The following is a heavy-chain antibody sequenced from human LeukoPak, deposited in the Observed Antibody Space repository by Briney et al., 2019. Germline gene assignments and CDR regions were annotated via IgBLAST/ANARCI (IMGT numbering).Heavy chain of an antibody. CDR2: ISYDGSNK. D-gene: IGHD3-22*01. CDR3: ARDVIPYDSSGYYSRPDY. V-gene: IGHV3-30*04. CDR1: GFTFNSYA. J-gene: IGHJ4*02. Sequence: LPGRSLRLSCTASGFTFNSYAIHWVRQAPGKGLEWVSIISYDGSNKYYADSVKGRFTISRDNSKNTLYLQMNSLRAEDTAIYYCARDVIPYDSSGYYSRPDYWGQGTLVTVSS.